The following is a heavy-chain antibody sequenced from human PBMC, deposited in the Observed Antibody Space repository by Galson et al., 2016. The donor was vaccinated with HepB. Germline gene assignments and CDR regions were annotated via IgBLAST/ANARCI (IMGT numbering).Heavy chain of an antibody. CDR1: GYSFTNYW. Sequence: QSGAEVKKPGESLRISCKGSGYSFTNYWITWVRQMPGKGLEWMGTIDPSDSYTNYSPSFQGHVTISADKSISTAYLQWSSLKASDTAMYYFARRAGGAAADSYDYMDVWGKGATVTVAS. J-gene: IGHJ6*03. V-gene: IGHV5-10-1*01. CDR3: ARRAGGAAADSYDYMDV. D-gene: IGHD1-26*01. CDR2: IDPSDSYT.